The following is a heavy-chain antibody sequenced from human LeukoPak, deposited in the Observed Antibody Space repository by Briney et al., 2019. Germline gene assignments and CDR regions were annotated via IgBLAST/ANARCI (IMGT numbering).Heavy chain of an antibody. V-gene: IGHV4-38-2*02. D-gene: IGHD3-10*01. Sequence: PSETLSLTCTVSGYSISSGYYWGWIRQPPGKGLEWIGSIYHSGSTYYNPSPKSRVTISVDTSKNHFSLKLSSVTAADTAVYYCASRSTYCYGSGSYYWSYWGQGTLVTVSS. J-gene: IGHJ4*02. CDR2: IYHSGST. CDR3: ASRSTYCYGSGSYYWSY. CDR1: GYSISSGYY.